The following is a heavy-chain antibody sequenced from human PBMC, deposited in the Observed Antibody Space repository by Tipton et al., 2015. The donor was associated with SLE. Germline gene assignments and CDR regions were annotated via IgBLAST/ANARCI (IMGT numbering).Heavy chain of an antibody. CDR1: DGSIGSYY. D-gene: IGHD3-22*01. CDR3: ARDLFYDSSGYPSP. CDR2: INYSGST. V-gene: IGHV4-59*01. J-gene: IGHJ5*02. Sequence: TLSLTCTVSDGSIGSYYWSWIRQAPGKGLEWIGYINYSGSTKYNPSLKSRVTISVDTSKNQFSLKLSSVTAADTAVYYCARDLFYDSSGYPSPWGQGTLVTVSS.